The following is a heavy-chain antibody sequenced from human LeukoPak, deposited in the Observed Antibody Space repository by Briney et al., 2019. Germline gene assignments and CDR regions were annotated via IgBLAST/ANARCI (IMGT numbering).Heavy chain of an antibody. Sequence: ASVKVSCKASGYTFTSYGISWVRQAPGQGLEWMGWISAYNGNTNYAQKLQGRVTMTTDTSTSTAYMELRSLRSDDTAAYYCASSPYYYDSSGYLDVWGKGTTVTVSS. D-gene: IGHD3-22*01. CDR1: GYTFTSYG. J-gene: IGHJ6*03. V-gene: IGHV1-18*01. CDR3: ASSPYYYDSSGYLDV. CDR2: ISAYNGNT.